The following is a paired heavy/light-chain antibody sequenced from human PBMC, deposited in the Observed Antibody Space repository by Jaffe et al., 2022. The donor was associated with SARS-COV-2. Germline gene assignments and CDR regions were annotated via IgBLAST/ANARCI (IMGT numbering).Heavy chain of an antibody. D-gene: IGHD2-21*02. J-gene: IGHJ5*02. CDR1: GFTFDDYT. CDR2: ISWDGGST. V-gene: IGHV3-43*01. Sequence: EVQLVESGGVVVQPGGSLRLSCAASGFTFDDYTMHWVRQAPGKGLEWVSLISWDGGSTYYADSVKGRFTISRDNSKNSLYLQMNSLRTEDTALYYCAKDGIAYCGGDCPNWFDPWGQGTLVTVSS. CDR3: AKDGIAYCGGDCPNWFDP.
Light chain of an antibody. V-gene: IGKV3-15*01. CDR2: GAS. CDR1: QSVSSN. Sequence: EIVMTQSPATLSVSPGERATLSCRASQSVSSNLAWYQQKPGQAPRLLIYGASTRATGIPARFSGSGSGTEFTLTISSLQSEDFAVYYCQQYNNWPPGHTFGGGTKVEIK. CDR3: QQYNNWPPGHT. J-gene: IGKJ4*01.